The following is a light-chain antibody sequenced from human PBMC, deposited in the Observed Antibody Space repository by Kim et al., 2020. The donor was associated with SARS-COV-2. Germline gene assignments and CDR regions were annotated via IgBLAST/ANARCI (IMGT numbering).Light chain of an antibody. CDR3: NSYTKSATLV. CDR2: EVN. V-gene: IGLV2-14*01. CDR1: SSDVGAYNY. Sequence: QSVLTQPASVSGSPGQSITISCTGTSSDVGAYNYVSWYQHHPGKAPKLMIYEVNNRPPGVSNRFSGSKSGNTASLTISGLQAEDEADYYCNSYTKSATLVFGGGTKVTVL. J-gene: IGLJ3*02.